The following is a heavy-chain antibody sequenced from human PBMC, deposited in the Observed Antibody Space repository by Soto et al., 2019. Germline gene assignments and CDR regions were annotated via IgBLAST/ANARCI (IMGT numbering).Heavy chain of an antibody. Sequence: EVQLVESGGGLVQPGGSLRLSSAASGFTFSSYAMHWVRQAPGKGLEYVSAISSNGGSTYYANSVKGRFTISRDNSKNTLYLQMGSLRAEGMAVYYCARSGLGLLWFGEFPYWGQGTLVTVSS. CDR2: ISSNGGST. V-gene: IGHV3-64*01. D-gene: IGHD3-10*01. CDR1: GFTFSSYA. CDR3: ARSGLGLLWFGEFPY. J-gene: IGHJ4*02.